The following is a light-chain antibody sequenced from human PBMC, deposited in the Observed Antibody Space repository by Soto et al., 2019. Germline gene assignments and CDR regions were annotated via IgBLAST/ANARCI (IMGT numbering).Light chain of an antibody. CDR1: SSDVGGYNY. Sequence: SALTQRASVSGSPGQSITISCTGTSSDVGGYNYVSWYQQHPGKAPKIMIYEVGHRPSGVSNRFSGSKSGYTASLTISGLQAEDEADYYCSSYTSSSTLVFGTGTKVTVL. J-gene: IGLJ1*01. CDR2: EVG. V-gene: IGLV2-14*01. CDR3: SSYTSSSTLV.